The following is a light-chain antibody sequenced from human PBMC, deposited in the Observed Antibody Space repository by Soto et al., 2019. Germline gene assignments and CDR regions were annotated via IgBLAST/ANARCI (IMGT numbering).Light chain of an antibody. J-gene: IGLJ2*01. CDR2: DVS. CDR1: SSDIGLYTF. Sequence: QYALTQPASVSGSPGQSITIPCTGSSSDIGLYTFVSWYQQHPGKAPKLLIYDVSYRPSGISDRFSGSKSGNTASLTISGLQPEDEADYYCSSYGATSTLFGGGTKLTVL. CDR3: SSYGATSTL. V-gene: IGLV2-14*03.